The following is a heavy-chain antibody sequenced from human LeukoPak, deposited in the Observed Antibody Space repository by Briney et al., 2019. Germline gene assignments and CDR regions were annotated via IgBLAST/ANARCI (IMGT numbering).Heavy chain of an antibody. CDR1: GGSISSYY. CDR2: IYYSGST. D-gene: IGHD2-2*01. CDR3: ARVKRKYQLLKPLHETPSHYFDY. J-gene: IGHJ4*02. Sequence: SETLSLTCTVSGGSISSYYWSWIRQPPGKGLEWIGYIYYSGSTNYNPSLKSRVTISLDTSKNQFSLKLSSVTAADTAMYYCARVKRKYQLLKPLHETPSHYFDYWGQGTLVTVSS. V-gene: IGHV4-59*12.